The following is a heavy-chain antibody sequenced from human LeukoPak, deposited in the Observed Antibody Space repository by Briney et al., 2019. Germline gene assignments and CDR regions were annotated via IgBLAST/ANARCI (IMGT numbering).Heavy chain of an antibody. CDR3: ARVWYSSGQTDY. CDR2: ISYDGSNK. Sequence: GGSLRLSCAASGFTFSNFAMHWVRQAPGKGLEWVAVISYDGSNKYYADSVKGRFTISRDNSKNTLYLQMNSLRAEDTAVYYCARVWYSSGQTDYWGQGTLVSVSS. V-gene: IGHV3-30*04. J-gene: IGHJ4*02. CDR1: GFTFSNFA. D-gene: IGHD6-19*01.